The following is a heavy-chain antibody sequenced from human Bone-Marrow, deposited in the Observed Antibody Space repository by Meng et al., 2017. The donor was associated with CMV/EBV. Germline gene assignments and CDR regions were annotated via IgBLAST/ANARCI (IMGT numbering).Heavy chain of an antibody. Sequence: GESLKISCAASGFIVSSDNMNWVRQSPGKGLEWVSILYIDGSTSYAASVKGRFTISRDISKITLNLQMNNVTDEDTAMYYCARAHDHDYDDDYFDHWGQGALVTVSS. CDR2: LYIDGST. V-gene: IGHV3-53*01. CDR1: GFIVSSDN. CDR3: ARAHDHDYDDDYFDH. D-gene: IGHD4-17*01. J-gene: IGHJ4*02.